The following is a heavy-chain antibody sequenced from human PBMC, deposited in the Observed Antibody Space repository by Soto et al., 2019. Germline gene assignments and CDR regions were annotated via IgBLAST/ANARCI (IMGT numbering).Heavy chain of an antibody. D-gene: IGHD3-10*01. J-gene: IGHJ4*02. CDR1: GFTFSSYA. V-gene: IGHV3-23*01. Sequence: GGSLRLSCAASGFTFSSYAMSWVRQAPGKGLEWVSAISGSGGSTYYADSVKGRFTISRDNSKNTLYLQMNSLRAEDTAVYYGAKTRTSGGWGNFDYWGQGTLVTVSS. CDR2: ISGSGGST. CDR3: AKTRTSGGWGNFDY.